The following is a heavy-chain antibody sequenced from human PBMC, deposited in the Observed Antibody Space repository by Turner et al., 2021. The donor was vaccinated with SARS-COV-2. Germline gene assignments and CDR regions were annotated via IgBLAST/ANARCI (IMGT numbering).Heavy chain of an antibody. J-gene: IGHJ6*02. CDR3: ARQRLVVVPAAIINGMDV. CDR2: ISYSGST. V-gene: IGHV4-39*01. CDR1: GGSISSSSYY. Sequence: QLQLQASGPGLVKPSESLSLTCTVSGGSISSSSYYWGWIRQPPGKGLEWIGSISYSGSTYYNPSLKSRVTISVDTSKNQFSLKLSSVTAADTAVYYCARQRLVVVPAAIINGMDVWGQGTTVTVSS. D-gene: IGHD2-2*01.